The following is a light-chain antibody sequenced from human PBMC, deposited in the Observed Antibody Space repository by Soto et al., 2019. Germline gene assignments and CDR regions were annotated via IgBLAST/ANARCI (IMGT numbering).Light chain of an antibody. V-gene: IGLV2-8*01. Sequence: QSALTQPPSASGSPGQSVTISCTGTSSDVGGYNYVSWYQHHPGKAPKLMIYEVSKRPSGVPDRFSGSKSGNTASLTVSGLQAEDEADYYCSSYAVSHNPSVFVTGTKLAAL. CDR1: SSDVGGYNY. CDR2: EVS. J-gene: IGLJ1*01. CDR3: SSYAVSHNPSV.